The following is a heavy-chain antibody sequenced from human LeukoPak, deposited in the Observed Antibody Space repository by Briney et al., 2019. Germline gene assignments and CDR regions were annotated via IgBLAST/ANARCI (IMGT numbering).Heavy chain of an antibody. Sequence: TGGSLRLSCAAAGFTFSSYAMSWVRQAPGKGLEWVSAISGSGGSTYYADTVKGRFTISRGNSKNTLYLQMNSLRAEDTAVYYCAKAGFLEWLTHYYYYYYMDVWGKGTTVTVSS. CDR3: AKAGFLEWLTHYYYYYYMDV. J-gene: IGHJ6*03. D-gene: IGHD3-3*01. CDR2: ISGSGGST. V-gene: IGHV3-23*01. CDR1: GFTFSSYA.